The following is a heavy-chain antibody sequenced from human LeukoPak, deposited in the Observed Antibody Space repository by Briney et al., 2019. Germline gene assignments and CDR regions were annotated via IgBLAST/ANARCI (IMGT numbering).Heavy chain of an antibody. CDR1: ADSINNYY. CDR2: IYYSGST. CDR3: ARDHGGVRYFDY. V-gene: IGHV4-59*01. Sequence: SETLSLTCTVSADSINNYYWSWIRQPPGKGLEWIGYIYYSGSTNYNPSLKSRVTISIDTSRNHFSLKLSSVTAADTAVYYCARDHGGVRYFDYWGQGTLVTVSS. J-gene: IGHJ4*02. D-gene: IGHD3-16*01.